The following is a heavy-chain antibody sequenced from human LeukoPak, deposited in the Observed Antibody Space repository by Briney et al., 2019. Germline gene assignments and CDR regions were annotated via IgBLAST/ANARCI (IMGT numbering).Heavy chain of an antibody. V-gene: IGHV1-2*02. CDR2: INPNSGGT. CDR3: ARDRETAYGMDV. Sequence: ASVKVSCKASGYSFTGYYMHWVRQARGQGLEWMGWINPNSGGTNYAQKFQGRVTMTRDTSISTAYMELSRLRSDDTAVYYCARDRETAYGMDVWGQGTTVTVSS. CDR1: GYSFTGYY. D-gene: IGHD1-26*01. J-gene: IGHJ6*02.